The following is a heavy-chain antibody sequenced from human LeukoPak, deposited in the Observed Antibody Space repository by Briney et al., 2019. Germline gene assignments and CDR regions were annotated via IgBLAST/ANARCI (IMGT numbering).Heavy chain of an antibody. CDR3: ARHFRNTGAWTPFDP. V-gene: IGHV4-39*01. Sequence: PSETLSLTCTVSGGSISSSSYYWGWIRQPPGKGLEWIGSMYYIGSTYYNPSLKSRVTISVDTSKNQFSLKLSSVTAADAAVYYCARHFRNTGAWTPFDPWGQGTLVTVSS. CDR1: GGSISSSSYY. CDR2: MYYIGST. D-gene: IGHD2-8*02. J-gene: IGHJ5*02.